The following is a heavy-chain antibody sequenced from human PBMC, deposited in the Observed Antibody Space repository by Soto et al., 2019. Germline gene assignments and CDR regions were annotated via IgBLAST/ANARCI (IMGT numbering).Heavy chain of an antibody. D-gene: IGHD2-2*01. CDR1: GDSVSSNSAA. CDR3: ARALTTYCSSTSCYYYYGMDV. V-gene: IGHV6-1*01. J-gene: IGHJ6*01. Sequence: SETLSLTCAISGDSVSSNSAAWNWIRQSPSRGLEWLGRTYYRSKWYNDYAVSVKSRITINPDTSKNQFSLQLNSVTPEDTAVYYCARALTTYCSSTSCYYYYGMDVWGQGTMVTVS. CDR2: TYYRSKWYN.